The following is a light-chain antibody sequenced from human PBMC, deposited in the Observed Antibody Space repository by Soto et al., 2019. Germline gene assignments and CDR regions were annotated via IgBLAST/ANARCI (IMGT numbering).Light chain of an antibody. V-gene: IGLV7-46*01. CDR3: LLSYGGARV. Sequence: QAVVTQEPSLTVSPGGTVTLTCGSTSGAVTSGHYPYWFQQKPGQAPRTLIYDTSNKHSWTPARFSGSLLGGKAALTLSGAQPADKAEYYYLLSYGGARVFGGGTKLTVL. J-gene: IGLJ3*02. CDR2: DTS. CDR1: SGAVTSGHY.